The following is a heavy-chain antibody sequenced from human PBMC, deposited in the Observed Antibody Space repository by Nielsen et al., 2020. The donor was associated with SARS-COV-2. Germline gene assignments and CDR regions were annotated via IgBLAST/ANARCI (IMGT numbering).Heavy chain of an antibody. D-gene: IGHD3-22*01. CDR2: IYSGGST. J-gene: IGHJ6*02. Sequence: GGSLRLSCAASGFTVSSNYMSWVRQAPGKGLEWVSVIYSGGSTYYADSVKGRFTISRDNAKNSLYLQMNSLRAEDTALYYCATLAKGYYDSSGYAGYYYGMDVWGQGTTVTVSS. CDR1: GFTVSSNY. V-gene: IGHV3-53*05. CDR3: ATLAKGYYDSSGYAGYYYGMDV.